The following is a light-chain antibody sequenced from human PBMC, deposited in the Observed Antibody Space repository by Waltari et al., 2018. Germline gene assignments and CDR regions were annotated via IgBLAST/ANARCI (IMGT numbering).Light chain of an antibody. CDR3: SSYTSSSTIV. Sequence: QSALTQPASVSGSPGQSISISCTGTGRDVGNYKYASWYQHHPGTAPKLLIYDVTNPPSGVSDRFSASKSGNTASLTISGLQAEDEAFYYCSSYTSSSTIVFGGGTRLTVL. CDR1: GRDVGNYKY. J-gene: IGLJ3*02. CDR2: DVT. V-gene: IGLV2-14*01.